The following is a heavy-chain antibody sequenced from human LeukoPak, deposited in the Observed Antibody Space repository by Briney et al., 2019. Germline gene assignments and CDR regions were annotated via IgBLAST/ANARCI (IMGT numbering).Heavy chain of an antibody. CDR2: ISSSSSYI. Sequence: PGGSLRLSCAASGFTFSSYSMNWVRQAPGKGLEWVSSISSSSSYIYYADSVKGRFIISRDNAKNSLYLQMNSMRAEDTAVYYCARLVGATLFDYWGQGTLVTVSS. CDR1: GFTFSSYS. J-gene: IGHJ4*02. CDR3: ARLVGATLFDY. V-gene: IGHV3-21*01. D-gene: IGHD1-26*01.